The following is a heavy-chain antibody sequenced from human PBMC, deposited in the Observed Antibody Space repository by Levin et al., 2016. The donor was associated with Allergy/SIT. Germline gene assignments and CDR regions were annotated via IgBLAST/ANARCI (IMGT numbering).Heavy chain of an antibody. V-gene: IGHV3-30*19. CDR3: VRDLAGDWSHDY. D-gene: IGHD2-21*01. Sequence: GESLKISCAASGFTFRNYGIHWVRQAPGKGLEWVAVISDHGTQKYYADSVKGRFTISRDSSKNTVYLQMSSLTTEDTALYYCVRDLAGDWSHDYWGQGTLV. CDR1: GFTFRNYG. J-gene: IGHJ4*02. CDR2: ISDHGTQK.